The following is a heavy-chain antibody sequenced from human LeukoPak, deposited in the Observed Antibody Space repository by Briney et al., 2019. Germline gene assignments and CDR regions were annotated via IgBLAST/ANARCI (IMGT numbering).Heavy chain of an antibody. CDR2: ISAYNGNT. CDR3: ARVSLGGRAFDI. CDR1: GGTFSSYA. D-gene: IGHD3-16*01. Sequence: ASVKVSCKASGGTFSSYAISWVRQAPGQGLEWMGWISAYNGNTNYAQKLQGRVTMTTDTSTSTAYMELRSLRSDDTAVYYCARVSLGGRAFDIWGQGTMVTVSS. J-gene: IGHJ3*02. V-gene: IGHV1-18*01.